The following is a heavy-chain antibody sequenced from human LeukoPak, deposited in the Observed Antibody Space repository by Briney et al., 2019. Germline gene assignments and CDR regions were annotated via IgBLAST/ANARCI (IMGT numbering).Heavy chain of an antibody. CDR2: IYYSGST. CDR1: GSSISSYY. CDR3: ARESGDYYGSGSYYTPFDY. V-gene: IGHV4-59*01. D-gene: IGHD3-10*01. Sequence: SETLSLTCTVSGSSISSYYWSWIRQPPGKGLEWIGYIYYSGSTNYNPSLKSRVTISVDTSKNQFSLKLSSVTAADTAVYYCARESGDYYGSGSYYTPFDYWGQGTLVTVSS. J-gene: IGHJ4*02.